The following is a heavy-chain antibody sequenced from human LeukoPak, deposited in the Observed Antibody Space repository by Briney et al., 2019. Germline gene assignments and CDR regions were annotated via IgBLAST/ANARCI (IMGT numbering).Heavy chain of an antibody. CDR3: ARRWNARLYNWLDP. D-gene: IGHD1-1*01. V-gene: IGHV4-34*01. CDR1: NGFDSYYF. Sequence: PSETLSLTCAVYNGFDSYYFMLVRQPPGKGLEWIGEITYKRSANYNSSLKSRVTMSVDTSKNHFSLKIASVTAADTAVYYCARRWNARLYNWLDPWGQGTLVTVSS. CDR2: ITYKRSA. J-gene: IGHJ5*02.